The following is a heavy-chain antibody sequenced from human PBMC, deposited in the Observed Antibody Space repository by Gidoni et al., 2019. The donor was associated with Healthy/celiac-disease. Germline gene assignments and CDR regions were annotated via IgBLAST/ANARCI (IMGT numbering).Heavy chain of an antibody. Sequence: QVQLQQWGAGLLKPSETLSLTCAVYGGSFSGYYWSWIRQPPGKGLEWIGEINHSGSTNYNPSLKSRVTISVDTSKNQFSLKLSSVTAADTAVYYCARGRKQYLGYSSGWYTLDYWGQGTLVTVSS. V-gene: IGHV4-34*01. CDR3: ARGRKQYLGYSSGWYTLDY. J-gene: IGHJ4*02. D-gene: IGHD6-19*01. CDR2: INHSGST. CDR1: GGSFSGYY.